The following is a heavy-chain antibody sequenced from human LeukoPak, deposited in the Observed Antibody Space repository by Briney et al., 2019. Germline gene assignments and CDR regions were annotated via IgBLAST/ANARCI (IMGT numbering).Heavy chain of an antibody. CDR3: AREIHY. V-gene: IGHV3-7*01. J-gene: IGHJ4*02. Sequence: PGVADSLPHAASGVSFSRCWVSGVRQAPAKGLEGVANINQDGSEKYYVDSVKGRFNISRDNAKNSLYLQMNSLRAEDTAVYYCAREIHYWGQGTLVTVSS. CDR2: INQDGSEK. CDR1: GVSFSRCW.